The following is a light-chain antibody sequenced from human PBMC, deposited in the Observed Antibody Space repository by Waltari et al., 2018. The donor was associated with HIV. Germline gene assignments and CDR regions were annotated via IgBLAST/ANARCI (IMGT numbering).Light chain of an antibody. CDR3: QSYDSSHVV. CDR1: SSNIGAGYD. V-gene: IGLV1-40*01. CDR2: GNS. Sequence: QSVLTQPPSVSGAPGQMVTISCTGSSSNIGAGYDVHWYQQLPGTAPKLLIYGNSNRPSGVPDRFSGSKSGTSASLAITGLQAEDEADYYCQSYDSSHVVFGGGTKLTVL. J-gene: IGLJ2*01.